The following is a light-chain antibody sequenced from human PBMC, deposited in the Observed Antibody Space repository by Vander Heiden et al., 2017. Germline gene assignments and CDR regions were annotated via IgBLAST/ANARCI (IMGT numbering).Light chain of an antibody. J-gene: IGKJ2*01. CDR2: GAS. Sequence: EIVFTQSPGTLSLSPGEGATLSCRASQSVSSIYLAWYQQKPGQAPRLLIYGASSRATGIPDRFSGSGSGTDFTLTISRLEPEDFAVYYCQLYGRSPPGTFGQGTKLDI. CDR1: QSVSSIY. CDR3: QLYGRSPPGT. V-gene: IGKV3-20*01.